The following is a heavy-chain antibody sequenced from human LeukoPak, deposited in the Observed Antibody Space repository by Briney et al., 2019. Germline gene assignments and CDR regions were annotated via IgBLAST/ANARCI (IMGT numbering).Heavy chain of an antibody. D-gene: IGHD6-13*01. CDR2: MNPNSGNT. CDR1: GYTFTSYD. CDR3: ARDLGYNSSWYPRWFDP. Sequence: ASVKVSCKASGYTFTSYDINWVRQATGQGLEWMGWMNPNSGNTGYAQKFQGRVTITRNTSISTAYMELRSLKSDDTAVYYCARDLGYNSSWYPRWFDPWGQGTLVTVSS. J-gene: IGHJ5*02. V-gene: IGHV1-8*03.